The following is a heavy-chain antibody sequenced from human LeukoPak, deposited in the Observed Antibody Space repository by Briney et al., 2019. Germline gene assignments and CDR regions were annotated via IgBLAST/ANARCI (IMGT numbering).Heavy chain of an antibody. CDR3: AKDTAMAYYFDY. J-gene: IGHJ4*02. Sequence: ASVKVSCKASGYTFTGYYMHWVRQAPGQGLEWMGWINPNSGGTNYAQNQGRVTMTRDTSISTAYMELSGLRSDDTAVYYCAKDTAMAYYFDYWGQGTLVTVSS. D-gene: IGHD5-18*01. CDR1: GYTFTGYY. V-gene: IGHV1-2*02. CDR2: INPNSGGT.